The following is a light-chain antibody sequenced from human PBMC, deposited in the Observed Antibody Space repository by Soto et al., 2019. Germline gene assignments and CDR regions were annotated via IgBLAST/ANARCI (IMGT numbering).Light chain of an antibody. J-gene: IGLJ2*01. CDR2: NVS. V-gene: IGLV2-14*01. Sequence: QSALTQPASVSGSPGQSITISCTGTSSDVGGYNYVSWYQQHPGKAPKLMIYNVSNRPSGVSNRFSGSKSGNTASLTISGLQAEDEGHYYCSSFTSTNTVLFGGGTNSPS. CDR1: SSDVGGYNY. CDR3: SSFTSTNTVL.